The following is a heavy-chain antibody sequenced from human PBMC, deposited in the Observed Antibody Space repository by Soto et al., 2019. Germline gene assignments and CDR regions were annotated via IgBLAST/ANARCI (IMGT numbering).Heavy chain of an antibody. J-gene: IGHJ5*02. Sequence: QVQLVESGGGVVQSGGSLRLSCAASGFTFSSYAMHWVRQAPGKGLEWVATISYDGSNKYYASSVKGRFTISRDYSKNPLYLQMPSLRPEDTGVYYCAREGAGDCFVPWGWGAPGSASS. V-gene: IGHV3-30-3*01. CDR2: ISYDGSNK. CDR3: AREGAGDCFVP. D-gene: IGHD3-16*01. CDR1: GFTFSSYA.